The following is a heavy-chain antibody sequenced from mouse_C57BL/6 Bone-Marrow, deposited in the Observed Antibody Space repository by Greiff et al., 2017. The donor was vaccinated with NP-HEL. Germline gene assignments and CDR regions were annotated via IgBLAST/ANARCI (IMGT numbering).Heavy chain of an antibody. CDR2: INPYNGGT. Sequence: VQLQQSGPVLVKPGASVKMSCKASGYTFTDYYMNWVKQSHGKSLEWIGVINPYNGGTSYNQKFKGKATLTVDTSSSTAYMELNSLTSEDSAVYYCARGRWLLPSWFAYWGQGTLVTVSA. V-gene: IGHV1-19*01. J-gene: IGHJ3*01. CDR1: GYTFTDYY. CDR3: ARGRWLLPSWFAY. D-gene: IGHD2-3*01.